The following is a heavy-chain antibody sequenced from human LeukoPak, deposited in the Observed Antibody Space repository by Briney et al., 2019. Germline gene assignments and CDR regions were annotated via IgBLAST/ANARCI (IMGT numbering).Heavy chain of an antibody. CDR1: GGSISSYY. CDR2: IYYSGST. Sequence: PSETLSLTCTVSGGSISSYYWSWIRQPPGKGLEGIGYIYYSGSTNYNPSLKSRVTISVDTSKNQFSLKLSSVTAADTAVYYCAGGGYSLYSFDYWGQGTLVTVSS. D-gene: IGHD3-22*01. J-gene: IGHJ4*02. V-gene: IGHV4-59*01. CDR3: AGGGYSLYSFDY.